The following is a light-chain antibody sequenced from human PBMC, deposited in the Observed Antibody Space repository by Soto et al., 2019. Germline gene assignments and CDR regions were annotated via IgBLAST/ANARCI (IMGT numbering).Light chain of an antibody. J-gene: IGLJ2*01. CDR1: SRDVGGYNY. CDR3: NSYTSSSTVV. V-gene: IGLV2-14*01. Sequence: QSALTQPASVSGSPGQSITISCTGTSRDVGGYNYVSWYQQHPGKAPKLMIFEVNNRPSGVSNRFSGSKSGNTASLTISGLQPEDEADYYCNSYTSSSTVVFGGGTQLTVL. CDR2: EVN.